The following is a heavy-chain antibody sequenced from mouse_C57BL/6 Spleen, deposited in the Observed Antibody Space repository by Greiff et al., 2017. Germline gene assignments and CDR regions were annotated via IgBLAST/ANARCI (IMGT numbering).Heavy chain of an antibody. CDR2: IHPNSGST. Sequence: QVQLQQPGAELVKPGASVTLSCKASGYTFTSYWMHWVKQRPGQGLEWIGMIHPNSGSTNYNEKFKSKATLTVDKSSSTAYMQLSSLTSEDSAVYYCEALITTVVKYFDVWGTGTTVTVSS. D-gene: IGHD1-1*01. CDR1: GYTFTSYW. V-gene: IGHV1-64*01. CDR3: EALITTVVKYFDV. J-gene: IGHJ1*03.